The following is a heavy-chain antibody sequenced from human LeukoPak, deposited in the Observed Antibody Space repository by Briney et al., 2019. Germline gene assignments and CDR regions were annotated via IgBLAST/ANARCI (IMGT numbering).Heavy chain of an antibody. Sequence: SETLPLTCAVSGYSISSGYYWGWIRQPPGKGLEWIGSIYHSGSTYYNPSLKSRVTISVDTSKNQFSLKLSSVTAADTAVYYCARQRYSSSWYPSAFDIWGQGTMVTVSS. CDR1: GYSISSGYY. CDR2: IYHSGST. V-gene: IGHV4-38-2*01. D-gene: IGHD6-13*01. J-gene: IGHJ3*02. CDR3: ARQRYSSSWYPSAFDI.